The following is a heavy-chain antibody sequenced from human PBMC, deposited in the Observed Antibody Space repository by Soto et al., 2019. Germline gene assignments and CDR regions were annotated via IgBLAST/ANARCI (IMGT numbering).Heavy chain of an antibody. Sequence: QVQLVQSGAEVKKTGSSVKVSCKASGGTLSSSAISWVRQAPGQGLESMGGIIPLSCTANYAQKFQGRVTITSDESTSTAYMALSSLRSEDTAVYYCARSQGSSTSLEIYDYYYYGMDVWGHGTTVTVSS. V-gene: IGHV1-69*01. J-gene: IGHJ6*02. CDR1: GGTLSSSA. CDR2: IIPLSCTA. CDR3: ARSQGSSTSLEIYDYYYYGMDV. D-gene: IGHD2-2*01.